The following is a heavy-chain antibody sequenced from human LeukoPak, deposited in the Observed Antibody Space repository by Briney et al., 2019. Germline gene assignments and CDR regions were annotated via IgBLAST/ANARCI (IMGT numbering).Heavy chain of an antibody. Sequence: PSETLSLTCTVSGGSISSYYWSWIRQPPGKGLGWIGYIYYSGSTNYNPSLKSRVTISVDTSKNQFSLKLSSVTAADTAVYYCARDPSIVGALAFDIWGQGTMVTVSS. V-gene: IGHV4-59*01. D-gene: IGHD1-26*01. J-gene: IGHJ3*02. CDR3: ARDPSIVGALAFDI. CDR2: IYYSGST. CDR1: GGSISSYY.